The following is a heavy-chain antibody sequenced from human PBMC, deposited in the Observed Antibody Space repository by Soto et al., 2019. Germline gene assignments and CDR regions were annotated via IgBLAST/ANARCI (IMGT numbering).Heavy chain of an antibody. CDR1: GGSFSGYY. D-gene: IGHD3-3*01. V-gene: IGHV4-34*01. CDR3: AREIAIFGVVISSNWFDP. Sequence: QVQLQQWGAGLLKPSETLSLTCAVYGGSFSGYYWSCIRQPPGQVLDGIGEINHSGSTNYNPSLKGRVTISVDTSKTQFSLKLSSVTAADTAVYYCAREIAIFGVVISSNWFDPWGQGTLVTVSS. J-gene: IGHJ5*02. CDR2: INHSGST.